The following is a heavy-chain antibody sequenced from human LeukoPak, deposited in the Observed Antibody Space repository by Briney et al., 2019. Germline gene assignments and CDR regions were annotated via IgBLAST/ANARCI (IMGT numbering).Heavy chain of an antibody. CDR1: GFTFRSYG. J-gene: IGHJ4*02. Sequence: PGKSLRLSCAASGFTFRSYGMHWVRQAPGKGLEWVAVIWYDGSNKYYADSVKGRFTISRDNSENTLYLQMNSLRAEYTALYYCASDGIAVDRGIGYFDYWGQGTLVTVSS. CDR3: ASDGIAVDRGIGYFDY. V-gene: IGHV3-33*01. D-gene: IGHD6-13*01. CDR2: IWYDGSNK.